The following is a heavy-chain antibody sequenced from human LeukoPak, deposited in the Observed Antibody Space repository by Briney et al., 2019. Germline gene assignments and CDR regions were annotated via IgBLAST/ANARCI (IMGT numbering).Heavy chain of an antibody. J-gene: IGHJ5*02. CDR2: IYYSGST. CDR3: ANGGTWFGELLNWFDP. Sequence: SETLSLTCTVSGGSISSYYWSWIRQPPGKGLEWIGYIYYSGSTYYNPSLKSRVTISVETSKNQFSLKLSSVTAADTAVYYCANGGTWFGELLNWFDPWGQGTLVTVSS. V-gene: IGHV4-59*04. D-gene: IGHD3-10*01. CDR1: GGSISSYY.